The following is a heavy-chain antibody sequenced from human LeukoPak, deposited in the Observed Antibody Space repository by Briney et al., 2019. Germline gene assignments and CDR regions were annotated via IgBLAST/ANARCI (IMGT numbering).Heavy chain of an antibody. D-gene: IGHD6-13*01. CDR1: GFTFRSYE. V-gene: IGHV3-48*03. CDR3: AREGAADNFDY. CDR2: ITSSAKTI. J-gene: IGHJ4*02. Sequence: GGSLRLSCAASGFTFRSYEMNWVRQAPGKGLEWVSYITSSAKTIYYADSVKGRFTVSRDNAKNSLFLQMNSLRAEDTALYYCAREGAADNFDYWGQGTLVTVSS.